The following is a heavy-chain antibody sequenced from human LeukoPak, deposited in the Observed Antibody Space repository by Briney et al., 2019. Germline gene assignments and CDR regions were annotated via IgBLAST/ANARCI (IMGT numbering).Heavy chain of an antibody. CDR3: AGDYPSGSYRFDF. D-gene: IGHD3-10*01. CDR2: IYQSGRT. CDR1: GGSISSYY. J-gene: IGHJ4*02. Sequence: PSETLSLTCTVSGGSISSYYWSWIRQPPGKGLEWIGYIYQSGRTTYNPSLKSRLTISLDTSKSQFSLKLTSVTAADTAVYYCAGDYPSGSYRFDFWGQGTLVTVSS. V-gene: IGHV4-59*01.